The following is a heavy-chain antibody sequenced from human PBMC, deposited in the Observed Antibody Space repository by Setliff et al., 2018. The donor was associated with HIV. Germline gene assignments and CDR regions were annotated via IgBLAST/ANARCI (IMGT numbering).Heavy chain of an antibody. CDR2: ISSSGSTT. J-gene: IGHJ4*01. Sequence: GGSLRLSCAASGFTFSDYYMSWIRQAPGKGLEWVSYISSSGSTTYYADSVKGRFTISRDNAMNSLYLQMHSLRAEDTAVYFCARDLTVPTITGTPPSYWGRGTLVTVSS. CDR1: GFTFSDYY. D-gene: IGHD1-20*01. CDR3: ARDLTVPTITGTPPSY. V-gene: IGHV3-11*04.